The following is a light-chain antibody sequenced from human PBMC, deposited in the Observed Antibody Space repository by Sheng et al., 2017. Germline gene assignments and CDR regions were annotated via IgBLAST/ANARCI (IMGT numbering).Light chain of an antibody. CDR3: TSYTTSNTLV. CDR1: SSDVGGSKY. Sequence: QSALTQPASLSGSPGQSITISCNGTSSDVGGSKYVSWYQQHPGKAPNLMIYGVDIRPSGVSNRFSGPKSGNTASLTISGLQLEDEADYYCTSYTTSNTLVFGGGTKVTVL. J-gene: IGLJ3*02. V-gene: IGLV2-14*03. CDR2: GVD.